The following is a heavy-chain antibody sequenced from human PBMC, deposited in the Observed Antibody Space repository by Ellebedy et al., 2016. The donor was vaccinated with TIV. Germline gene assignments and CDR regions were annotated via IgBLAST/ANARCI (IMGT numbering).Heavy chain of an antibody. CDR2: TYYRSKWYN. J-gene: IGHJ6*02. V-gene: IGHV6-1*01. CDR1: GDSVSSNSAA. D-gene: IGHD3-22*01. Sequence: SQTLSLTXXISGDSVSSNSAAWNWIRQSPSRGLEWLGRTYYRSKWYNDYAVSVKSRITINPDTSKNQFSLQLNSVTPEDTAVYYCARVRLFTSFYYYYYGMDVWGQGTTVTVSS. CDR3: ARVRLFTSFYYYYYGMDV.